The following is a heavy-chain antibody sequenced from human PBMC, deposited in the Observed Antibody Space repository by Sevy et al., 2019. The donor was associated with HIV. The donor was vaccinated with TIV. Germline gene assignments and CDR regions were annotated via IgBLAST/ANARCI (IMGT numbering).Heavy chain of an antibody. V-gene: IGHV3-48*02. CDR3: ASWGREYSTSRGDY. J-gene: IGHJ4*02. D-gene: IGHD6-6*01. CDR2: ISSNGFTI. CDR1: GFTFSSYS. Sequence: GGYLRLSCAAAGFTFSSYSMNWVRQAPGKGLQWVSYISSNGFTIYYADSVKGRFTISRDNAKNSLYLQMSSLRDEDTAVYYCASWGREYSTSRGDYWGQGTLVTVSS.